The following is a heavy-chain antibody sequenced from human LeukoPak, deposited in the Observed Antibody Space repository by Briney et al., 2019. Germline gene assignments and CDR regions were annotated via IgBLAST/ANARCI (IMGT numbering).Heavy chain of an antibody. V-gene: IGHV1-69*05. J-gene: IGHJ4*02. D-gene: IGHD1-26*01. CDR1: GGTFSSYA. Sequence: GSSVKVSCKASGGTFSSYAISWVRQAPGQGLEWMGGIIPIFGTANYAQKFQGRVTITTDESTSTAYMELSSLRSEDTAVYYCARDLSGRVGSPLGYWGQGTLVTVSS. CDR2: IIPIFGTA. CDR3: ARDLSGRVGSPLGY.